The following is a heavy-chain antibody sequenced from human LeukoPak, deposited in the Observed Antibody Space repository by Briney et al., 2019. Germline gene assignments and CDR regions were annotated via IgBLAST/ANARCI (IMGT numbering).Heavy chain of an antibody. CDR3: ARPIGVAGYFDY. J-gene: IGHJ4*02. Sequence: GEALKISCKGSGYSFTSYWIAWARPVPGKGLGWRGIIYPGDSDTRYSPSFQGQVTISADKSISTAYLQWSSLKASDTAMYYCARPIGVAGYFDYWGQGTLVTVSS. CDR2: IYPGDSDT. V-gene: IGHV5-51*01. D-gene: IGHD6-19*01. CDR1: GYSFTSYW.